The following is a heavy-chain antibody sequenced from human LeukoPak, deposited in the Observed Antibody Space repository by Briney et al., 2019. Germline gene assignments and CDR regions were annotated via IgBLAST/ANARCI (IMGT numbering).Heavy chain of an antibody. CDR1: GFTFSSYA. CDR2: ISGSGGST. D-gene: IGHD3-3*01. CDR3: ATDHLRVELRFLELLHNGYYFDY. V-gene: IGHV3-23*01. Sequence: GGSLRLSCAASGFTFSSYAMSWVRQAPGKGLEWVSAISGSGGSTYYADSVKGRFTISRDNSKNTLYLQMNSLRAEDTAVYSCATDHLRVELRFLELLHNGYYFDYWGHGTLVTVSS. J-gene: IGHJ4*01.